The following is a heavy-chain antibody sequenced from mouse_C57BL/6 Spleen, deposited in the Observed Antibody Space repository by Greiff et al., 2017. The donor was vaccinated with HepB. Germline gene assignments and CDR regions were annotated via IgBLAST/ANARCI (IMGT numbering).Heavy chain of an antibody. CDR2: INPNNGGT. CDR1: GYTFTDYN. D-gene: IGHD1-1*01. Sequence: VQLQQSGPELVKPGASVKIPCKASGYTFTDYNMDWVKQSHGKSLEWIGDINPNNGGTIYNQKFKGKATLTVDKSSSTAYMELRSLTSEDTAVYYCARGFLLLRLGAFAYWGQGTLVTVSA. CDR3: ARGFLLLRLGAFAY. J-gene: IGHJ3*01. V-gene: IGHV1-18*01.